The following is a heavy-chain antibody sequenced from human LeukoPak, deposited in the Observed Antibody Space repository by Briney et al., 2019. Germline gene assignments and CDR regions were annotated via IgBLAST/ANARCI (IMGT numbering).Heavy chain of an antibody. CDR1: GGSISNYY. D-gene: IGHD6-19*01. CDR2: IYYIGST. V-gene: IGHV4-59*12. Sequence: SETLSLTCTVSGGSISNYYWSWIRQPPGKELEWIGYIYYIGSTNYNPSLKRRVTISVDKSKNQFSLKLSSVTAADTAVYYCARDRGSSGWYRANWFDPWGQGTLVTVSS. J-gene: IGHJ5*02. CDR3: ARDRGSSGWYRANWFDP.